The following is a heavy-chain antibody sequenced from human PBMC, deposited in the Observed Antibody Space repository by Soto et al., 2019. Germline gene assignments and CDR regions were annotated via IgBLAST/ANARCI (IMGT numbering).Heavy chain of an antibody. V-gene: IGHV3-53*01. CDR2: IYGGGTT. Sequence: EVQLVESGGGLIQPGGSLRLSCAASGFAVSSKYMTWVRQAPGKGLEWVSVIYGGGTTYYADSVKGRFTISRDTSKNTLYLQMDRLRAEGPGVYLCGQTHGWPGFGFWGQGTLVTVSS. CDR3: GQTHGWPGFGF. CDR1: GFAVSSKY. D-gene: IGHD3-3*01. J-gene: IGHJ4*02.